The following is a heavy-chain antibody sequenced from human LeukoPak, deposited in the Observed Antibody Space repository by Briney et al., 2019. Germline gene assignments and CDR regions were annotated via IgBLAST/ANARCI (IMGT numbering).Heavy chain of an antibody. Sequence: PSETLSLTCSVSGDSVSRSDSYWDWIRQPPGKGLEWIGTIYYSGRTYYNPSLKSRVTMSVDPSNNQFSPNLRSVTAADTAVYYCARRRYYDGSGYLEWGRGTLLSVSS. CDR3: ARRRYYDGSGYLE. J-gene: IGHJ1*01. V-gene: IGHV4-39*01. D-gene: IGHD3-22*01. CDR2: IYYSGRT. CDR1: GDSVSRSDSY.